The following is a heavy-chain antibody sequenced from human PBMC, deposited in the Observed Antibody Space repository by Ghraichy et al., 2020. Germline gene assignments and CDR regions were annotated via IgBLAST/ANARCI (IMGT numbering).Heavy chain of an antibody. CDR2: ITSSGDST. J-gene: IGHJ3*01. CDR1: GLTFSTYA. Sequence: GESLNISCAASGLTFSTYAMSWVRQAPGKGLEWVSGITSSGDSTYHADSVKGRFTISRDNSKNTLFLQMNSLRAEDTAVYYCAKGRTQWLGYDAFDVWGQGTMVTVSS. V-gene: IGHV3-23*01. D-gene: IGHD6-19*01. CDR3: AKGRTQWLGYDAFDV.